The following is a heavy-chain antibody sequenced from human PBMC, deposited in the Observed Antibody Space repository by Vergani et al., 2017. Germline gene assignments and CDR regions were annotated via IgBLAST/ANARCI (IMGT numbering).Heavy chain of an antibody. J-gene: IGHJ4*02. D-gene: IGHD4-17*01. CDR1: GGSISSYY. CDR3: AREYGDSPRFDY. CDR2: IYYSVST. Sequence: QVQLQESGPGLVKPSETLSLTCTVSGGSISSYYWSWIRQPPGEGLECIGYIYYSVSTNYNPSLKSRVTISVDTSKNQFSLKLSSVTAADTAVYYCAREYGDSPRFDYWGQGTLVTVSS. V-gene: IGHV4-59*01.